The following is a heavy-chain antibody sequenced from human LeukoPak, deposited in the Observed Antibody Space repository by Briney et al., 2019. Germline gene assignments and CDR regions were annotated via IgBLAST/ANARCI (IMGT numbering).Heavy chain of an antibody. V-gene: IGHV3-66*02. Sequence: GGSLRLSCAASGFTVSSNYMSWVRQAPGKGLEWVSVIYTDDSTYYADSVKGRFTISRDNYKNTLYLQMNSLRAEDTAVYYCARGNHNYDSAGRDWGQGTLVTVSS. CDR3: ARGNHNYDSAGRD. D-gene: IGHD3-22*01. CDR2: IYTDDST. CDR1: GFTVSSNY. J-gene: IGHJ4*02.